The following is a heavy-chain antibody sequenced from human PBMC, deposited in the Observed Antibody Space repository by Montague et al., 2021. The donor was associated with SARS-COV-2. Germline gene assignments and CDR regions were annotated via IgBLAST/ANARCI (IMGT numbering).Heavy chain of an antibody. CDR3: ARVASVRRAYNGFDS. CDR1: GGSISGYY. J-gene: IGHJ5*01. D-gene: IGHD3-10*01. Sequence: SETLSLTCTVSGGSISGYYWAWIRQPPGKGLEWLGYIYYSGDTNSNPSLKSRVTMSVDTSKNQFSLKLTSVTAADTAVYYCARVASVRRAYNGFDSWGHGTLVTVSS. V-gene: IGHV4-59*01. CDR2: IYYSGDT.